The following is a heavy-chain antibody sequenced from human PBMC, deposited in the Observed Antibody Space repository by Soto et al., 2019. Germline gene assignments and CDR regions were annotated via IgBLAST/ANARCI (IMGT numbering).Heavy chain of an antibody. V-gene: IGHV1-69*12. CDR2: VIPLFRTA. Sequence: QVQLVQSGAEVKKPGSSVKVSCKSSGGTFSNSPISWVRQAPGQGLEWMGGVIPLFRTANYAQKFQGRVTITADESTNTAYMELSSLRSGDPAVYYCARSRFVVGVTEDYYGMDVWGQGTTVTVAS. CDR1: GGTFSNSP. J-gene: IGHJ6*02. CDR3: ARSRFVVGVTEDYYGMDV. D-gene: IGHD2-15*01.